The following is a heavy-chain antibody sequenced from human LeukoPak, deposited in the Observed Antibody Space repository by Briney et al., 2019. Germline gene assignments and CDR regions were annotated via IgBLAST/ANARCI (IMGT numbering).Heavy chain of an antibody. J-gene: IGHJ3*02. Sequence: SQTLSLTCTVSGGSISSGGYYWSWIRQHPGKGLEWIGYIYYSGSTYYNPSLKSRVTISVDTSKNQFSLKLSSVTAADTAVYYCARELTHSSSREGAFDIWGQGTMVTVSS. CDR2: IYYSGST. CDR1: GGSISSGGYY. V-gene: IGHV4-31*03. CDR3: ARELTHSSSREGAFDI. D-gene: IGHD6-13*01.